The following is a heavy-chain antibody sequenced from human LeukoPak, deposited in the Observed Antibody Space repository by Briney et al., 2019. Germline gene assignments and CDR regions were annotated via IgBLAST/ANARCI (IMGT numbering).Heavy chain of an antibody. CDR3: ARDIYSSGWTSDDY. D-gene: IGHD6-19*01. CDR1: GYTFTGYY. Sequence: GASVKVSCKASGYTFTGYYMHWVRQAPGQGLEWMGWINPNSGGTNYAQKLQGRVTMTRDTSISTAYMELSRLRSDDTAVYYCARDIYSSGWTSDDYWGQGTLVTVSS. J-gene: IGHJ4*02. V-gene: IGHV1-2*02. CDR2: INPNSGGT.